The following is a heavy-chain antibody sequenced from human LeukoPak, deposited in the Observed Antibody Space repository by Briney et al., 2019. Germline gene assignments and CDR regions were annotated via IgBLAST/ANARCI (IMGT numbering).Heavy chain of an antibody. CDR3: AAVSPRILNLVYFDY. J-gene: IGHJ4*02. V-gene: IGHV1-58*02. CDR1: GFTFTSSA. Sequence: SVKVSCKASGFTFTSSAMQWVRQARGQRLEWIGWIVVGSGNTNYAQKFQERVTITRDMSTSTAYMELSSLRPEDTAVYYCAAVSPRILNLVYFDYWGQGTLVTVSS. CDR2: IVVGSGNT. D-gene: IGHD2-15*01.